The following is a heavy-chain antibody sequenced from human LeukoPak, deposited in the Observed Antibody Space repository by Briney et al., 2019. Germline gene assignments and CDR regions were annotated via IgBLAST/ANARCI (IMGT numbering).Heavy chain of an antibody. Sequence: ASVKVSCKTSGYMFTSYDINWVRQATGQGLEWMGWMNPNSGITVYAQKLQGRVSMTRNISISTAYMELTSLRSEDTAVYYCARGRGVARPHYYYGMDVWGQGTTVTVSS. V-gene: IGHV1-8*01. J-gene: IGHJ6*02. CDR3: ARGRGVARPHYYYGMDV. D-gene: IGHD3-10*01. CDR2: MNPNSGIT. CDR1: GYMFTSYD.